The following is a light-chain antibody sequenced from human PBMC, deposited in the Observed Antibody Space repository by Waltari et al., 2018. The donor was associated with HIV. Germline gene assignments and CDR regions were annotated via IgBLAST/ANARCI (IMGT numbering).Light chain of an antibody. Sequence: QSVLTQPPSVSGTPGRNVTISCSGSSSNIGSNIVNWYQQLPGAAPQLLIYTNDQRPSGVPDRFSGSKSGTSASLAISGLQSADEADYYCAAWDDSLNGMFGGGTKLTVL. CDR3: AAWDDSLNGM. V-gene: IGLV1-44*01. CDR1: SSNIGSNI. J-gene: IGLJ3*02. CDR2: TND.